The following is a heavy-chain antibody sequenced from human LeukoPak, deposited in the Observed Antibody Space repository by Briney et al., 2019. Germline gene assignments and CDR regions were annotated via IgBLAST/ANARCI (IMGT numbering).Heavy chain of an antibody. CDR1: GFTVNSNY. CDR2: IYSGRST. CDR3: AREGLAARRAFDY. V-gene: IGHV3-66*01. J-gene: IGHJ4*02. Sequence: PGGSLRLSCAASGFTVNSNYMSWVRQAPGKGLQWVSVIYSGRSTKYADSVKGRFIISRDNSKNKLYLQMNSLRAEDTAVYYCAREGLAARRAFDYWGQGTLVTVSS. D-gene: IGHD6-6*01.